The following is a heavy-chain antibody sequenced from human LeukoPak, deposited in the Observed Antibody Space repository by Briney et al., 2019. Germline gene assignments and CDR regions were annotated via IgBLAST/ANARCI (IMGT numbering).Heavy chain of an antibody. CDR3: ASHTMIRGVIGAFDI. V-gene: IGHV5-51*01. Sequence: GESLKISCKGSGYSFTNYWIGWVRQMPGKGLEWMGIIYPSDSDTRYSPSLQGHVTISADKSISTAYLQWSSLKASDTAMYYCASHTMIRGVIGAFDIWGQGTMVTVSS. J-gene: IGHJ3*02. CDR2: IYPSDSDT. CDR1: GYSFTNYW. D-gene: IGHD3-10*01.